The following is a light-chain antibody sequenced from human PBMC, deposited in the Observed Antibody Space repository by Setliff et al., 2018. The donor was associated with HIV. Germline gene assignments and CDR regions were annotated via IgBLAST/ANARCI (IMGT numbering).Light chain of an antibody. CDR1: QSISSY. J-gene: IGKJ1*01. CDR2: AAS. CDR3: QQSYSNPWT. V-gene: IGKV1-39*01. Sequence: DIQMTQSPSSLSASVGDRVTITCRASQSISSYLNWYQQKPGKAPKLLIYAASSLQSGVPSRFSGSGSGTDSTLTISSLQPEDFATYYCQQSYSNPWTFGQGTKVDIK.